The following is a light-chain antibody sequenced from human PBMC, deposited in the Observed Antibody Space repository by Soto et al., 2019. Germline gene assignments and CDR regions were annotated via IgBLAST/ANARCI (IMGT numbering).Light chain of an antibody. CDR3: QQYGSSRFT. V-gene: IGKV3-20*01. CDR1: QSISSSY. J-gene: IGKJ3*01. Sequence: EIVLTQXXGTLSLSPGERATLSCRASQSISSSYLAWYQQKPGQAPRLLVYGASSRATGIPDRFSGXXSGXXXTLTISRLEPEDFAVYYCQQYGSSRFTFGPGTKVDIK. CDR2: GAS.